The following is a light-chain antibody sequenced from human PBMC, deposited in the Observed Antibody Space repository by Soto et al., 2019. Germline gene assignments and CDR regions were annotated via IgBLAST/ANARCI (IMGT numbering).Light chain of an antibody. CDR3: CSYAGSYTSWV. J-gene: IGLJ3*02. Sequence: QSALTQPRSVSGSPGQSVTISCTGTSSDVGGYNYVSWYQQHPGKAPKLMIYDVSKRPSGVPDRFSGSKSGNTASLTISGPQAEDEADYYCCSYAGSYTSWVFGGGTKLTVL. V-gene: IGLV2-11*01. CDR2: DVS. CDR1: SSDVGGYNY.